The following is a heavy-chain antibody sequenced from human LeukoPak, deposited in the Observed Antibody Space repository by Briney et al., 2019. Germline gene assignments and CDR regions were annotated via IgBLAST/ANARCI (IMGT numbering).Heavy chain of an antibody. CDR3: ARLRYGDYERGGFDY. CDR1: GFTFSSYS. D-gene: IGHD4-17*01. J-gene: IGHJ4*02. CDR2: ISTSSSTI. Sequence: GGSLRLSCAASGFTFSSYSMNWVRQAPGKGLEWVSYISTSSSTIYYADSVKGRFTISRDNAKNSLYLQMNSLRAEDTAVYYCARLRYGDYERGGFDYWGQGTLVTVSS. V-gene: IGHV3-48*04.